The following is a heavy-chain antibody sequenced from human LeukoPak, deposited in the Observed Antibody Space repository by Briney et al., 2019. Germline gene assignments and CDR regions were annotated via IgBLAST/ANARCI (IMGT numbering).Heavy chain of an antibody. J-gene: IGHJ5*02. Sequence: SETLSLTCTVSGGSISSYYWSWIRQPPGKGLEWIGYIYYSGSTNYNPSLKSRVTISVDTSKNQFSLKLSSVTAADTAVYYCARDRFTRGLGPWGQGTLVTVSS. V-gene: IGHV4-59*01. CDR1: GGSISSYY. CDR2: IYYSGST. CDR3: ARDRFTRGLGP. D-gene: IGHD2-2*01.